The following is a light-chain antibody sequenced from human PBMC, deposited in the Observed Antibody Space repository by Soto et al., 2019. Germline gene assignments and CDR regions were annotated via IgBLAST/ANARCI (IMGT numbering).Light chain of an antibody. V-gene: IGKV1-5*03. CDR3: QQYNTYWT. CDR2: KAS. J-gene: IGKJ1*01. Sequence: DIQMTQSPSTLSASVGDRVTITCRASQSIYDWLAWYQQKPGKAPKLLIYKASNLERGVPSRFSGSASGTAFPLTISSLQPDDFATYYCQQYNTYWTFGQGTKVEIK. CDR1: QSIYDW.